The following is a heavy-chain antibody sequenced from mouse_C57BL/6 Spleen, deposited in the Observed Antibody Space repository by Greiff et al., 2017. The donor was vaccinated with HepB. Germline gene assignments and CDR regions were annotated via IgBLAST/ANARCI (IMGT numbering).Heavy chain of an antibody. CDR3: ARPNDYPYAMDY. Sequence: VKLMESGPGLVQPSQRLSITCTVSGFSLTSYGVHWVRQSPGKGLEWLGVIWSGGSTDYNAAFISRLSISKDNSKSQVFFKMNSLQADDTAIYYCARPNDYPYAMDYWGQGTSVTVSS. V-gene: IGHV2-2*01. D-gene: IGHD2-4*01. J-gene: IGHJ4*01. CDR2: IWSGGST. CDR1: GFSLTSYG.